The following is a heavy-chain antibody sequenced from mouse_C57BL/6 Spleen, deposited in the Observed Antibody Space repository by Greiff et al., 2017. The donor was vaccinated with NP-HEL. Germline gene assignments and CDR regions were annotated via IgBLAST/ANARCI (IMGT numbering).Heavy chain of an antibody. CDR1: GYAFSSSW. V-gene: IGHV1-82*01. D-gene: IGHD2-1*01. CDR3: ARYYYGNYAFAY. CDR2: IYPGDGDT. Sequence: LVESGPELVKPGASVKISCKASGYAFSSSWMNWVKQRPGKGLEWIGRIYPGDGDTNYNGKFKGKATLTADKSSSTAYMQLSSLTSEDSAVYFCARYYYGNYAFAYWGQGTLVTVSA. J-gene: IGHJ3*01.